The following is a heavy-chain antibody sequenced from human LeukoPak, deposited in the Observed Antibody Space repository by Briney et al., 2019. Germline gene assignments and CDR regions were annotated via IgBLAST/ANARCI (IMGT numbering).Heavy chain of an antibody. Sequence: GGSLRLSCVPSGFTFSSYWMSWVRQAPGKGLEWVANIKQDGSEKYYVDSVKGRFTISRDNAKNSLYLQMNSLRAEDTAVYYCAREGGLENYWGQGTLVTVSS. CDR3: AREGGLENY. CDR1: GFTFSSYW. D-gene: IGHD3/OR15-3a*01. CDR2: IKQDGSEK. V-gene: IGHV3-7*01. J-gene: IGHJ4*02.